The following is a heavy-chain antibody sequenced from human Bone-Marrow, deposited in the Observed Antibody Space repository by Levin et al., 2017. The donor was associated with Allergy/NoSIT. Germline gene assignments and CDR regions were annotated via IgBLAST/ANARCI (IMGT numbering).Heavy chain of an antibody. CDR3: ARGGNIVFDF. CDR1: GFTFSNFW. Sequence: GGSLRLSCAASGFTFSNFWMSWVRQAPGKGLDWVATIKQDGGGQFYVDSVKGRFTISKDSARNSLYLQMNSLRADDTAVYYCARGGNIVFDFWGQGALVTVSS. J-gene: IGHJ4*02. CDR2: IKQDGGGQ. V-gene: IGHV3-7*03. D-gene: IGHD5-12*01.